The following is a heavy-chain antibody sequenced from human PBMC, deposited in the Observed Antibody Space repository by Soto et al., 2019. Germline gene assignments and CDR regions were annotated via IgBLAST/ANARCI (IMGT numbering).Heavy chain of an antibody. CDR2: IYYSGST. J-gene: IGHJ4*02. D-gene: IGHD5-18*01. Sequence: QVQLQESGPGLVKPSETLSLTCSVSGDSVSSFSHYWSWIRQPPGKGLEWIGYIYYSGSTKYNPSLKSRVTISADTSKKQFSLNLSSVTAADTAVYYCASQIEDSYGIDYWGQGTLVTVSS. V-gene: IGHV4-61*01. CDR3: ASQIEDSYGIDY. CDR1: GDSVSSFSHY.